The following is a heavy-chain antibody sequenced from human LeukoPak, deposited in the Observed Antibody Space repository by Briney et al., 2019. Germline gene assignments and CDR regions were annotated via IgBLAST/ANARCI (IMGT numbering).Heavy chain of an antibody. CDR1: GFAFSRYS. J-gene: IGHJ4*02. CDR2: ISGSGGST. CDR3: AKDRGIVVVMVDY. D-gene: IGHD3-22*01. Sequence: GGSLRLSCAASGFAFSRYSMNWVRQAPGKGLEWASAISGSGGSTYYADSVKGRFTISRDNSKNTLYLQMNSLRAEDTAVYYCAKDRGIVVVMVDYWGQGTLVTVSS. V-gene: IGHV3-23*01.